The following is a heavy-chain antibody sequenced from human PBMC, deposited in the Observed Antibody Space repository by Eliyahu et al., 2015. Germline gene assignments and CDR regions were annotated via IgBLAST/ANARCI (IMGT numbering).Heavy chain of an antibody. CDR2: ISGSGGST. V-gene: IGHV3-23*01. J-gene: IGHJ6*02. CDR3: AKDYSYYYYGMDV. D-gene: IGHD2-15*01. Sequence: EVQLLESGGGLVQPGGSLRLSCAASGFXFSSYAMSWVRQAPGKGLEWVSAISGSGGSTYYADSVKGRFTISRDNSKNTLYLQMNSLRAEDTAVYYCAKDYSYYYYGMDVWGQGTTVTVSS. CDR1: GFXFSSYA.